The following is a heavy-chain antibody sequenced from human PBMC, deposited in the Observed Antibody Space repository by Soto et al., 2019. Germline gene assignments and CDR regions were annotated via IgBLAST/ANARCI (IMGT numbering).Heavy chain of an antibody. CDR1: GFTVSSNY. J-gene: IGHJ4*02. Sequence: EVQLVESGGGLIQPGGSLRLSCAASGFTVSSNYMSWVRQAPGKGLEWVSVIYSGGSTYYADSVKGRFTISRDNAKNSLYLQMNSLRAEDTALYYCAKDSSYGSGSYYYYFDYWGQGTLVTVSS. V-gene: IGHV3-53*01. CDR3: AKDSSYGSGSYYYYFDY. D-gene: IGHD3-10*01. CDR2: IYSGGST.